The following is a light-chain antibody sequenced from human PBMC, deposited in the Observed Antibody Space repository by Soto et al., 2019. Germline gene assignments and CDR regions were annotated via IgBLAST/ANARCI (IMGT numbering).Light chain of an antibody. J-gene: IGKJ1*01. CDR3: QQRSSWWT. CDR1: QSVTTF. V-gene: IGKV3-11*01. Sequence: EIVLTQSPATLSLSPGERATLSCRASQSVTTFLAWYQQKSGQAPRLLISDASNRATGIPARFSGGGSGTDFTLTISSLEPEDSAVYYCQQRSSWWTFGQGTKVEIK. CDR2: DAS.